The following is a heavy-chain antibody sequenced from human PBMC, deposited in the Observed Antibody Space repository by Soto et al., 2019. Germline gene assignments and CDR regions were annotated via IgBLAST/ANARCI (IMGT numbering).Heavy chain of an antibody. V-gene: IGHV4-61*01. J-gene: IGHJ4*02. D-gene: IGHD5-12*01. CDR2: IYYSGST. Sequence: SETLSLTCTVSGGSVSSGSYYWSWIRQPPGKGLEWIGYIYYSGSTNYNPSLKSRVTISVDTSKNQFSLKLSSVTPADTAVYYSERAVVATIFFDYRRQLPLVPLSS. CDR1: GGSVSSGSYY. CDR3: ERAVVATIFFDY.